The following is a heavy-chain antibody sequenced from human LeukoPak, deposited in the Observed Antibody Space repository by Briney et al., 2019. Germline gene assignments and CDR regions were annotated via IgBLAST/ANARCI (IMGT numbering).Heavy chain of an antibody. Sequence: SETLSLTCTVSGGSISSYYWSWIRQPPGKGLEWIGYIYYSGSTNYHPSLKSRVTISVDTSKNQFSLKLSSVTAADTAVYYCAREAGYSYAFDIWGQGTMVTVSS. CDR3: AREAGYSYAFDI. J-gene: IGHJ3*02. V-gene: IGHV4-59*01. CDR2: IYYSGST. D-gene: IGHD2-2*03. CDR1: GGSISSYY.